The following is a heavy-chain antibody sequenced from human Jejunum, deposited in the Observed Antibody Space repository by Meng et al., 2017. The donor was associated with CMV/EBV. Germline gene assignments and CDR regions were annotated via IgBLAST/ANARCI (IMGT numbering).Heavy chain of an antibody. D-gene: IGHD5-18*01. J-gene: IGHJ4*02. CDR1: GDSVTTRSHV. CDR3: ARGYSDFDY. Sequence: LTCSVAGDSVTTRSHVWSWIRQSPGKGLEWIGYISYGATTQYNPSFRSRVSILVDASNSQFSLKLTSVTVADTAIYFCARGYSDFDYWGQGTLVTVSS. CDR2: ISYGATT. V-gene: IGHV4-61*01.